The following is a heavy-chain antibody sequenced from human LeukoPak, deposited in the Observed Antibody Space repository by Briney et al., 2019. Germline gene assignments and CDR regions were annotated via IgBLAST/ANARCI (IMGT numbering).Heavy chain of an antibody. J-gene: IGHJ3*02. D-gene: IGHD3-22*01. V-gene: IGHV1-18*01. Sequence: ASVKVSCKAAGCIFTSYGISWVRQAPGQGLEWMGWISAYNGNTNYAQKLQGRVTMTTDTTTSTAYMELRSLRSDDTAVYYCARGSVYYYDSSGYYYLWKDDAFDIWGQGTMVTVSS. CDR3: ARGSVYYYDSSGYYYLWKDDAFDI. CDR1: GCIFTSYG. CDR2: ISAYNGNT.